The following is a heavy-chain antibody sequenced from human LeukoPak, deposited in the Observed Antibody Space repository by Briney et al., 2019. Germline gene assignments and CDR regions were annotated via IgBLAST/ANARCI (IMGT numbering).Heavy chain of an antibody. J-gene: IGHJ4*02. CDR3: ARRYRDTAMVDYFDY. Sequence: GESLKISCKGSGYSFTSYWIGWVRQMPGKGLEWMGIIYPGDSDTRYSPSFQGQVTISADKSISTAYLQWSSLKASDTAMYYCARRYRDTAMVDYFDYWGQGTLVTVSS. CDR1: GYSFTSYW. D-gene: IGHD5-18*01. V-gene: IGHV5-51*01. CDR2: IYPGDSDT.